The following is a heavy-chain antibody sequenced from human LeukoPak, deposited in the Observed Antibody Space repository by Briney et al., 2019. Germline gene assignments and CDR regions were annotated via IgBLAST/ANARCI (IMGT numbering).Heavy chain of an antibody. CDR2: IYYSGST. J-gene: IGHJ4*02. Sequence: AETLSLTCTVSGDSISTYYWIWLRQPPGKGLEWIGYIYYSGSTNYNPSLKSRVTISVDTSKNQFSLKLSSVTAADTAVYFCARWVAAAGYKFDYWGQGTLVTVSS. D-gene: IGHD6-25*01. CDR1: GDSISTYY. V-gene: IGHV4-59*01. CDR3: ARWVAAAGYKFDY.